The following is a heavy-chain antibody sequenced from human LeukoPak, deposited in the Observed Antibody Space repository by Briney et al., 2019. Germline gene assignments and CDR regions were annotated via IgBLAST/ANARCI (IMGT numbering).Heavy chain of an antibody. Sequence: PSETLSLTCTVSVGSISIYYWSWIRQPPGKGLEWIGYIYYSGSTNYNPSLKSRVTISVDTSKNQFSLKLSSVTAADTAVYYCARDLWDGDKHYYYYYGMDVWGQGTTVTVSS. V-gene: IGHV4-59*01. J-gene: IGHJ6*02. CDR3: ARDLWDGDKHYYYYYGMDV. D-gene: IGHD4-17*01. CDR1: VGSISIYY. CDR2: IYYSGST.